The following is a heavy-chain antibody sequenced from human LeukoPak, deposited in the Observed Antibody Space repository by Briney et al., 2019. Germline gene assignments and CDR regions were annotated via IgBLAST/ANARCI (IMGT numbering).Heavy chain of an antibody. Sequence: PSETLSLTCTVSGGSISSIIYYWGWIRQPPGKGLEWIGTIYYSGSTYYNVSLKSRVTISVDTSRNQFSLKLSSVTAADTAVYYCARKAFSSLSFDYWGQGTLVTVSS. CDR1: GGSISSIIYY. V-gene: IGHV4-39*07. D-gene: IGHD6-13*01. J-gene: IGHJ4*02. CDR2: IYYSGST. CDR3: ARKAFSSLSFDY.